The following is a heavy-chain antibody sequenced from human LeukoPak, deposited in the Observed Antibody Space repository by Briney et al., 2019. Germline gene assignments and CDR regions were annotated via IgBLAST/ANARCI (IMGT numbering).Heavy chain of an antibody. V-gene: IGHV4-39*01. CDR3: ATFAGGNYYDSSG. D-gene: IGHD3-22*01. CDR2: IYYSGST. J-gene: IGHJ4*02. Sequence: SETLSLTCTVSGVSISSSSYYWGWIRQPPGKGLEWIGSIYYSGSTYDNPSLKSRVTISVDTSKNQFSLKLSSVTAADTAVYYCATFAGGNYYDSSGWGQGTLVTVSS. CDR1: GVSISSSSYY.